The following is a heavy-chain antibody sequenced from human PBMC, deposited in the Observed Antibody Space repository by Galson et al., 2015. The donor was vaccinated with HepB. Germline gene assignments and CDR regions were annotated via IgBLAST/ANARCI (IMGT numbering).Heavy chain of an antibody. CDR2: IIPIFGTA. Sequence: SVKVSCKASGGTFSSYAISWVRQAPGQGLEWMGGIIPIFGTANYAQKFQGRVTITADESTSTAYMELSSLRSEDTAVYYCARFEEDSSSGSYYGMDVWGQGTTVTVSS. J-gene: IGHJ6*02. V-gene: IGHV1-69*13. CDR3: ARFEEDSSSGSYYGMDV. D-gene: IGHD6-6*01. CDR1: GGTFSSYA.